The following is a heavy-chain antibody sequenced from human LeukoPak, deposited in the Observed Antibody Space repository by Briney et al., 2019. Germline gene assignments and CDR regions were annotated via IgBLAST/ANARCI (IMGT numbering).Heavy chain of an antibody. CDR1: GFTFSSYW. CDR3: ERVAYCGGDCYFDY. D-gene: IGHD2-21*01. CDR2: IKQDGSEK. Sequence: PGGSLRLSCAASGFTFSSYWMSWVRQVPGKGLEWVANIKQDGSEKYYVDSVKGRFTISRDNAKNSLYLQMNSLRAEDAAVYYCERVAYCGGDCYFDYWGQGTLVTVSS. J-gene: IGHJ4*02. V-gene: IGHV3-7*01.